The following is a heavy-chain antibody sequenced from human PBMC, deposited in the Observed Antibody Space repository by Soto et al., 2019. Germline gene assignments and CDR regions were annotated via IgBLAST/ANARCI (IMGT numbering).Heavy chain of an antibody. V-gene: IGHV4-31*02. CDR3: ASGSGSLSY. CDR1: GGSIYSGVYY. CDR2: IYYSGST. Sequence: IYLTRTVSGGSIYSGVYYWSWIRQHPGKGLEWIGYIYYSGSTYYNPSLKSRVTISLDTSKNQFSLKLTSVTAADTAVYYCASGSGSLSYWGQGTLVT. D-gene: IGHD3-10*01. J-gene: IGHJ4*02.